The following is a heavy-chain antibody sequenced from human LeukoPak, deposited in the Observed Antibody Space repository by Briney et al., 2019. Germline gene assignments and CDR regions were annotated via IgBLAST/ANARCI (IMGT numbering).Heavy chain of an antibody. V-gene: IGHV3-7*01. CDR1: GFTFSSYW. CDR3: ARGGDYDTQGHYYYYYMDV. J-gene: IGHJ6*03. D-gene: IGHD4-17*01. Sequence: QPGGSLRLSCVASGFTFSSYWMTWVRQAPGKGLEWVANIKTDGSQIYYVDSVKGRFTISRDNAKNTLYLQMNSLGAEDTAVYYCARGGDYDTQGHYYYYYMDVWGKGTTVTISS. CDR2: IKTDGSQI.